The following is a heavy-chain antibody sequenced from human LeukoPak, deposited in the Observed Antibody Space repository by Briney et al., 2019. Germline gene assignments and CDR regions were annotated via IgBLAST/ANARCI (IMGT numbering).Heavy chain of an antibody. CDR2: IYYSGRT. Sequence: SETLSLTCTVPGDSIGGYYWSWIRQPPGKGLEWIAYIYYSGRTNSNPSLKSRVTISLDTSKNQFSLKLSSVTAADTAVYYCASGLGELSFSRINVDYFDYWGQGTLVTVSS. V-gene: IGHV4-59*12. CDR3: ASGLGELSFSRINVDYFDY. J-gene: IGHJ4*02. CDR1: GDSIGGYY. D-gene: IGHD3-16*02.